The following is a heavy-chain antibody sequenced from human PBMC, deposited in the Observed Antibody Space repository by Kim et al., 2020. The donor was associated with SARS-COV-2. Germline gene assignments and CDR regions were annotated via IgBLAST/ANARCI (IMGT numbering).Heavy chain of an antibody. CDR2: ISGSGGST. D-gene: IGHD3-22*01. CDR1: GFTFSSYA. CDR3: AKDPGDSSGYESGDWFDP. J-gene: IGHJ5*02. V-gene: IGHV3-23*01. Sequence: GGSLRLSCAASGFTFSSYAMSWVRQAPGKGLEWVSAISGSGGSTYYADSVKGRFTISRDNSKNTLYLQMNSLRAEDTAVYYCAKDPGDSSGYESGDWFDPWGQGTLVTVSS.